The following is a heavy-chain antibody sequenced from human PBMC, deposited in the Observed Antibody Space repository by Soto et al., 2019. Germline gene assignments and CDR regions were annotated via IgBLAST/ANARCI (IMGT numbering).Heavy chain of an antibody. V-gene: IGHV1-69*13. CDR1: GGTFSSHA. Sequence: SVNVSCKASGGTFSSHAISWVRQAPGQGLEWMGGIIPIFGTANYAQKFQGRVTITADESTSTAYMELSSLRSEDTAVYYCAREYSSSWGNGFDPWGQGTLVTVSS. CDR3: AREYSSSWGNGFDP. J-gene: IGHJ5*02. CDR2: IIPIFGTA. D-gene: IGHD6-13*01.